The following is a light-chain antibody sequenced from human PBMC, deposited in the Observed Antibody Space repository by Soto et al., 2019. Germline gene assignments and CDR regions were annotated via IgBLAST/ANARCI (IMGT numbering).Light chain of an antibody. CDR3: AAWDDSLSGPVYV. J-gene: IGLJ1*01. CDR1: SSNIGSNY. Sequence: QSVLTQPPSASGTPGQRVTISCSGSSSNIGSNYVYWYQQLSGTAPKLLIYRNNQRPSGVPDRFSGSKSGTSASLAISGLRSEDEADYYCAAWDDSLSGPVYVFGTGTKVT. V-gene: IGLV1-47*01. CDR2: RNN.